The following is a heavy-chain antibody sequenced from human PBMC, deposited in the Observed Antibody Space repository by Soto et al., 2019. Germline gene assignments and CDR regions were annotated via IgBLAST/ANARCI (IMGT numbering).Heavy chain of an antibody. D-gene: IGHD6-25*01. J-gene: IGHJ4*02. Sequence: QVQLVQSGAEVKRPGASLKVSCQASGYTFTTYDINWVRQAPGQGIEWMGWMNPYTGKAGYAQKFQGRVTMTRDNSISTAYMELSSLRSEDTAVYYCARRKERSGPNYFDYWGLGTLVTVSS. CDR2: MNPYTGKA. CDR1: GYTFTTYD. V-gene: IGHV1-8*01. CDR3: ARRKERSGPNYFDY.